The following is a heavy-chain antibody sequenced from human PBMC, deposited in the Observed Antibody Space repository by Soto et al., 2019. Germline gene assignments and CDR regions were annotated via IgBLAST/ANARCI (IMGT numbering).Heavy chain of an antibody. J-gene: IGHJ4*02. Sequence: EVQLVEPGEGSVQPGGSLRLSCAASGFTFSTFSMNWVRQDPGRGLEWISYISGGGRPISYADSVKGRFTISRDNAKNSRYLQMDSLADEDTAVYYCARDLGWAFDSWGQGTLVTVSS. CDR1: GFTFSTFS. CDR3: ARDLGWAFDS. CDR2: ISGGGRPI. D-gene: IGHD6-19*01. V-gene: IGHV3-48*02.